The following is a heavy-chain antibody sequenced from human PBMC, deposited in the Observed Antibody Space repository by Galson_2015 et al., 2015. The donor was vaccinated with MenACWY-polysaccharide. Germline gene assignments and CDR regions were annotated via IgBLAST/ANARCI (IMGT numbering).Heavy chain of an antibody. CDR1: GFTFSSYW. Sequence: SLRLSCAASGFTFSSYWMRWVRQAPGEGLVWVSRIKTDGSSTSYADSVKGRFTVSRDNAKNTVYLQMNSLRVEETAVYYFARDPHCGAGCSIHDAFDVWGHGTKVTVSS. D-gene: IGHD2-21*02. V-gene: IGHV3-74*01. J-gene: IGHJ3*01. CDR3: ARDPHCGAGCSIHDAFDV. CDR2: IKTDGSST.